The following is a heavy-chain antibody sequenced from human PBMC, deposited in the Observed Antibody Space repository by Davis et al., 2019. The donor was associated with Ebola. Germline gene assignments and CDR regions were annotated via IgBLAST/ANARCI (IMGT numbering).Heavy chain of an antibody. V-gene: IGHV1-46*04. CDR3: ARDQKGITIFGVVSRYYYYGMDV. CDR2: INPSGGST. CDR1: GYTFTSYY. Sequence: TVSCKASGYTFTSYYMHWVRQAPGQGLEWMGIINPSGGSTYYADSVKGRFTISRDNSKNTLYLQMNSLRAEDTAVYYCARDQKGITIFGVVSRYYYYGMDVWGQGTTVTVSS. D-gene: IGHD3-3*01. J-gene: IGHJ6*02.